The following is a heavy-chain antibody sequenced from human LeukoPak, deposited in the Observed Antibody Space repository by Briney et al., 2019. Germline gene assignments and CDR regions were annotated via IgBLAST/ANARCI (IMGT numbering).Heavy chain of an antibody. CDR3: VKDRSIAAPNNDFFDS. D-gene: IGHD6-6*01. Sequence: GGSLSLSCSASGLSFHRFYLLWVRQAPGKGLEFVSHISSNGATTYYADSVKGRFTISRDNSKNTLYLQMSSLRADDTAVYYCVKDRSIAAPNNDFFDSWGQGALVTVSS. CDR1: GLSFHRFY. CDR2: ISSNGATT. J-gene: IGHJ4*02. V-gene: IGHV3-64D*06.